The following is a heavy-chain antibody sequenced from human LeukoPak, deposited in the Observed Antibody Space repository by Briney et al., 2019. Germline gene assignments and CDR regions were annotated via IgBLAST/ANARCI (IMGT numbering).Heavy chain of an antibody. CDR2: IYTSGST. V-gene: IGHV4-4*07. Sequence: PSETLSLTCTVSGCSISSYYWSWIRQPAGKGLEWIGRIYTSGSTNYNPSLKSRVTMSVDTSKNQFSLKLSSVTAADTAVYYCARARNYYDSSGYYRFDPWGQGTLVTVSS. J-gene: IGHJ5*02. CDR1: GCSISSYY. CDR3: ARARNYYDSSGYYRFDP. D-gene: IGHD3-22*01.